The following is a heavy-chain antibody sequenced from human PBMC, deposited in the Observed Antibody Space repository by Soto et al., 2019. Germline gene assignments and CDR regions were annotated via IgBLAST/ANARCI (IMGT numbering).Heavy chain of an antibody. V-gene: IGHV1-24*01. CDR3: ATDAGCTNGVCYDY. CDR1: GYTLTELS. Sequence: GASVKVSCKVSGYTLTELSMHWVRQAPGKGLEWMGGFDPEDGETIYAQKFQGRVTMTEDTSTDTAYMELSSLRSEDTAVYYCATDAGCTNGVCYDYWGQGTLVTVSS. CDR2: FDPEDGET. J-gene: IGHJ4*02. D-gene: IGHD2-8*01.